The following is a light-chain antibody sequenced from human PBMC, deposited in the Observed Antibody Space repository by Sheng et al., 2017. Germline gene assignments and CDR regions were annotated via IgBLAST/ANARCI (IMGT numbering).Light chain of an antibody. CDR1: QSVRTN. V-gene: IGKV3-15*01. Sequence: EIVMTQSPATLSVSPGERATLSCRASQSVRTNLAWYQHKPGQPPRLLIYDASTRATGVPARFSGSGSGTEFTLIISRLEPDDFATYYCQQYHVSSFAWTFGQGTKVEIK. J-gene: IGKJ1*01. CDR2: DAS. CDR3: QQYHVSSFAWT.